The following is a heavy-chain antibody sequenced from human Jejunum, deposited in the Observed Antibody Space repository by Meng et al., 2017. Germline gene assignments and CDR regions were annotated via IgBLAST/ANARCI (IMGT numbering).Heavy chain of an antibody. CDR2: ISSNSGHI. CDR3: ARDRIGYGYGQDDWYFDL. CDR1: GFTFSNYN. J-gene: IGHJ2*01. V-gene: IGHV3-21*06. D-gene: IGHD5-18*01. Sequence: EGKLVGSGEGLFKPGGSLRLSCAASGFTFSNYNMNWVRQAPGKGLEWISSISSNSGHIYYADSVKGRFTISRDNANNSLYLQMGSLRAEDSAVYYCARDRIGYGYGQDDWYFDLWGRGTLVTVSS.